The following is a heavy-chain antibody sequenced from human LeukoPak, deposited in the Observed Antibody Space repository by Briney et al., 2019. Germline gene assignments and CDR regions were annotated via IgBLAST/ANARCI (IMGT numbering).Heavy chain of an antibody. CDR1: AGSISGFH. CDR2: IYYNGST. D-gene: IGHD6-19*01. J-gene: IGHJ4*02. V-gene: IGHV4-59*08. CDR3: AGPGYSSGWTPDY. Sequence: PSETLSLTCTVSAGSISGFHWSWIRQPPGKGLEWLGYIYYNGSTNYNPSLKSRVTISVDTSKHPFSLTLNSVTAADTAVYYCAGPGYSSGWTPDYWGEGTLVTVSS.